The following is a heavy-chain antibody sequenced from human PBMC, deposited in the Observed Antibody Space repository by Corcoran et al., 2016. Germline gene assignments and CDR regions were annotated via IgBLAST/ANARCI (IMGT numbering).Heavy chain of an antibody. Sequence: EVQLMQSGAGVKKPGESLKISCMASGYSFNTFWIGWVRRVPGKGLEWMGLIYPADSETRYSPSFQGQATIAADKSITTAYLQWSSLKASDTAMYYCVRLFGDGPDPGFDYWGQGTLVTVSS. J-gene: IGHJ4*02. CDR2: IYPADSET. CDR1: GYSFNTFW. D-gene: IGHD3-16*01. V-gene: IGHV5-51*01. CDR3: VRLFGDGPDPGFDY.